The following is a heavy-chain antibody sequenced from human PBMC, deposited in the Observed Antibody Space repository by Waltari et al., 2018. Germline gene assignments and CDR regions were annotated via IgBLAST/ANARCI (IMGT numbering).Heavy chain of an antibody. D-gene: IGHD3-3*02. CDR1: GYTLTELS. CDR2: FDPEDGET. CDR3: ATSRIFGVVQSSWFDP. V-gene: IGHV1-24*01. J-gene: IGHJ5*02. Sequence: QVQLVQSGAEVKKPGASVKVSCRVSGYTLTELSMHWVRQAPGKGLEWMGGFDPEDGETIYAQKFQGRVTMTEDTSTDTAYMELSSLRSEDTAVYYCATSRIFGVVQSSWFDPWGQGTLVTVSS.